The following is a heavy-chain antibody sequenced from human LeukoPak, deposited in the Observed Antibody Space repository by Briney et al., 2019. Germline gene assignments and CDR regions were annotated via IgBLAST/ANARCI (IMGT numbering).Heavy chain of an antibody. CDR1: GGFISNSNYY. D-gene: IGHD3-16*01. CDR2: IYYSGRT. V-gene: IGHV4-39*01. CDR3: LILDYYDASLPPL. J-gene: IGHJ4*02. Sequence: SETLSLTCTVSGGFISNSNYYWGWIRQTPGKGLDWIGSIYYSGRTYYNPSLNGRVTISMDTSKNQFSLRLSSVTAADTASFYCLILDYYDASLPPLWGQGTQVIVSS.